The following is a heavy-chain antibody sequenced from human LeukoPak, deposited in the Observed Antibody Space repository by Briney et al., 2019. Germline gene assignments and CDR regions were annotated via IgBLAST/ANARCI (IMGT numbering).Heavy chain of an antibody. Sequence: PSEALSLTCTVSDGSITNYDWSWVRQPPGKGLEFIGHVHYSGTTNYNPSLRSRVTISIDTSKKHFFLKLKSVTAADTAVYYCATGYGDFRVEGRYFYSWGQGTLVTVSS. CDR2: VHYSGTT. J-gene: IGHJ4*02. CDR3: ATGYGDFRVEGRYFYS. V-gene: IGHV4-59*01. CDR1: DGSITNYD. D-gene: IGHD4-17*01.